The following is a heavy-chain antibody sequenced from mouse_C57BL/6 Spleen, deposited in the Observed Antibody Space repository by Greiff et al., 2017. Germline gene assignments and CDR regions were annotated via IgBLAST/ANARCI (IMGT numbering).Heavy chain of an antibody. J-gene: IGHJ3*01. CDR2: IYPRSGNT. D-gene: IGHD4-1*01. V-gene: IGHV1-81*01. CDR1: GYTFTSYG. Sequence: QVQLQQSGAELARPGASVQLSCKASGYTFTSYGISWVKQRTGQGLEWIGEIYPRSGNTYYNEKFKGKATLTADKSSSTAYMELRSLTSEDSAVYFCARETGSRGAWFAYWGQGTLVTVSA. CDR3: ARETGSRGAWFAY.